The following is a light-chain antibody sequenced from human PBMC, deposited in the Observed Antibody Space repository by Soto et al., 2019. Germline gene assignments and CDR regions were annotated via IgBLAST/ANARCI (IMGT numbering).Light chain of an antibody. CDR3: QSYDSSLSGVV. CDR1: SSSIGAGYN. J-gene: IGLJ2*01. CDR2: GNS. Sequence: QSVLTQPPSVSGAPGQRVTISCTGSSSSIGAGYNVHWYQQLPGTAPKLLIYGNSNRPSGVPDRFSGSKSGTSASLAITGLQAEDEADYHCQSYDSSLSGVVFGGGTKLTVL. V-gene: IGLV1-40*01.